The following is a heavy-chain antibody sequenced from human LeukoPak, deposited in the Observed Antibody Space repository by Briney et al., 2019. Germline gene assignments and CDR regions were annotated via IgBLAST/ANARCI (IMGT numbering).Heavy chain of an antibody. CDR3: AADSNVDLFDY. CDR1: VYTFTSYD. Sequence: ASVKVSCMASVYTFTSYDIKWVREAIGQGVEWKRWINPNSGNTGYAQKFRGRVTMTRNTSISTAYMELSSLRSEDTAVYYCAADSNVDLFDYWGQGTLVTV. CDR2: INPNSGNT. J-gene: IGHJ4*02. D-gene: IGHD5-12*01. V-gene: IGHV1-8*01.